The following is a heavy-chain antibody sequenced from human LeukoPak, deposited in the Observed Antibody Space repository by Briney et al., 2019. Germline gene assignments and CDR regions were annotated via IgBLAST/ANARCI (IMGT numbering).Heavy chain of an antibody. CDR3: AREVTDFWSGYYINWFDP. CDR2: INPDGNKK. Sequence: PGRSLRLSCAASEFTFSSYSMNWVRQAPGKGLEWVASINPDGNKKYSAGSVKGRFTISRDNAENSLYLQMNSLRAEDTAVYYCAREVTDFWSGYYINWFDPWGQGTLVTVSP. J-gene: IGHJ5*02. D-gene: IGHD3-3*01. CDR1: EFTFSSYS. V-gene: IGHV3-7*01.